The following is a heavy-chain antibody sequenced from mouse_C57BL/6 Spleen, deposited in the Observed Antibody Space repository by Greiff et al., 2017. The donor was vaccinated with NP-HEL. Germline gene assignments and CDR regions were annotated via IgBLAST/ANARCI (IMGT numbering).Heavy chain of an antibody. J-gene: IGHJ4*01. CDR3: ARGGTTVVALYAMDY. Sequence: EVQLQQSGPELVKPGASVKISCKASGYTFTDYYMNWVKQSHGKSLEWIGDINPNNGGTSYNQKFKGKATLTVDKSSSTAYMELRSLTSEDSAVYYCARGGTTVVALYAMDYWGQGTSVTVSS. V-gene: IGHV1-26*01. CDR1: GYTFTDYY. CDR2: INPNNGGT. D-gene: IGHD1-1*01.